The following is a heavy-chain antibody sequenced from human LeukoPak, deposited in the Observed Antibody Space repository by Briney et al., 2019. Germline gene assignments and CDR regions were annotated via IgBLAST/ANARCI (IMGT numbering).Heavy chain of an antibody. CDR1: GGSISSYY. Sequence: SETLSLTCTVSGGSISSYYWSWIRQPPGKGLGWIGYIYYSGSTNFNPSLKSRVTISVDTSKNQFSLKLSSVTAADTAVYYCASGAEGIVVYRYLVYWGQGTLVTVSS. D-gene: IGHD2-15*01. J-gene: IGHJ4*02. V-gene: IGHV4-59*01. CDR2: IYYSGST. CDR3: ASGAEGIVVYRYLVY.